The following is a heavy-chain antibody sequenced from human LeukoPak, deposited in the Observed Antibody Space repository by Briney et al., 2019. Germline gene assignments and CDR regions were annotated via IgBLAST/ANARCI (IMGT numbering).Heavy chain of an antibody. CDR1: GFTFSSYA. CDR2: ISGSGGST. Sequence: GGSLRLSCAASGFTFSSYAMCWVHQAPGKGLEWVSAISGSGGSTYYADSVKGRFTISRDNSKNTLYLQMNSLRAEDTAVYYCAKVGDFWSALDYWGQRTLVTVSS. CDR3: AKVGDFWSALDY. V-gene: IGHV3-23*01. J-gene: IGHJ4*02. D-gene: IGHD3-3*01.